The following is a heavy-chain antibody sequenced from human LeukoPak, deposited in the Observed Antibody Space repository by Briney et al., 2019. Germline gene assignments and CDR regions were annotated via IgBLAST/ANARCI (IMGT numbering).Heavy chain of an antibody. CDR2: IFGGGKT. D-gene: IGHD2-15*01. CDR3: ARDFVGYCSGGSCYHLAFDI. CDR1: GFPVSSNH. V-gene: IGHV3-53*01. J-gene: IGHJ3*02. Sequence: GGSLRLSCAVSGFPVSSNHMGWVRQAPGKGLEWVSVIFGGGKTSYAGSVQGRVTLSRDNSKNTLYLQMIRLRAEDTALYYCARDFVGYCSGGSCYHLAFDIWGQGTMVTVSS.